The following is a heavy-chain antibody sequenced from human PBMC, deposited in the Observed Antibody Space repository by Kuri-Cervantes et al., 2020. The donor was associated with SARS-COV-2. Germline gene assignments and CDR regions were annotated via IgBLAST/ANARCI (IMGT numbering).Heavy chain of an antibody. V-gene: IGHV3-21*01. CDR3: ARDRGYCDGGGCYSTGFSFDY. CDR1: GFTVRSYG. D-gene: IGHD2-15*01. Sequence: GESLKISCVASGFTVRSYGVTWVRQAPGRGLEWVSSISSGSDYIYYADSVKGRFSVSRDNAENSLSMQMNSLTAGDTAVYYCARDRGYCDGGGCYSTGFSFDYWGQGALVTVSS. J-gene: IGHJ4*02. CDR2: ISSGSDYI.